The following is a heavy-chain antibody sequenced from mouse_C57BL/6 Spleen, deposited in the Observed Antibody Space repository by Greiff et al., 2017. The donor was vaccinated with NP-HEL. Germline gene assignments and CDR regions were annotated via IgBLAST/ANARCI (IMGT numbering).Heavy chain of an antibody. CDR2: INPSSGYT. CDR1: GYTFTSYT. V-gene: IGHV1-4*01. D-gene: IGHD1-1*01. Sequence: VQLQQSGADLARPGASVKMSCKASGYTFTSYTMHWVKQRPGQGLEWIGYINPSSGYTKYNQKFKDKATLTADKSSSTAYMQLSSLTSEDSAVYYCARSGYSYGSSYWYFDVWGTGTTVTVSS. J-gene: IGHJ1*03. CDR3: ARSGYSYGSSYWYFDV.